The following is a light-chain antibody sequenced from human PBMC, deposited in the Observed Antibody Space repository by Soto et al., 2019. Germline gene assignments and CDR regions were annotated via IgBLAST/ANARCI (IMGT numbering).Light chain of an antibody. J-gene: IGLJ3*02. CDR3: HSYDNSLSGWV. Sequence: QSVLTQPPSVSGAPGQRVTISCAGSSSSIGAGYDVHWYQQLPGTAPKLLIYANNNRPAGVPDRFSGSKSGPSASLAITGLQAEDEGEYFCHSYDNSLSGWVFGGGTKLTVL. CDR1: SSSIGAGYD. CDR2: ANN. V-gene: IGLV1-40*01.